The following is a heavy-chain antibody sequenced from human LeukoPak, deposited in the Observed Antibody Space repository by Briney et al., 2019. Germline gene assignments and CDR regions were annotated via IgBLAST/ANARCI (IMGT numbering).Heavy chain of an antibody. CDR2: IYHSGSA. Sequence: SETLSLTFAVSGGSISSSNWWSWVRQPPGKGLEWIGEIYHSGSANYNPSLKSRVTISVDKSKNQFSLRLSSVTAADTAVYYCASAGHDGIGYKVCWGQGTLVTVSS. CDR1: GGSISSSNW. CDR3: ASAGHDGIGYKVC. D-gene: IGHD3-22*01. V-gene: IGHV4-4*02. J-gene: IGHJ4*02.